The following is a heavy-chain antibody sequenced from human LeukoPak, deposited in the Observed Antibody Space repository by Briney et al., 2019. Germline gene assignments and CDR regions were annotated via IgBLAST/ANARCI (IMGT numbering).Heavy chain of an antibody. CDR1: GYTFTGYY. J-gene: IGHJ6*02. Sequence: ASVKVSCKASGYTFTGYYIYWVRQAPGQGLEWMGWINPNSGGTNYAQKFQGRVTMTRDTSISTAYMDLSRLRSDDTAVYYCARVYNFHYGVDVWGQGNTVTVSS. V-gene: IGHV1-2*02. CDR2: INPNSGGT. CDR3: ARVYNFHYGVDV.